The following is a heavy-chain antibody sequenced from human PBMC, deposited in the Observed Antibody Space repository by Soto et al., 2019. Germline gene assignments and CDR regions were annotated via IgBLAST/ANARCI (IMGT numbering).Heavy chain of an antibody. V-gene: IGHV3-53*01. CDR2: IYSGGST. CDR3: AKSGGNGWFADAFDV. J-gene: IGHJ3*01. Sequence: LRLSCAGSGFIVSSYYMIWVRQAPGKGLEWISVIYSGGSTYYADSVKGRFTISRDNSENTRYLQLNSLRAEDTAVYYCAKSGGNGWFADAFDVWGQGTMVTVSS. D-gene: IGHD6-19*01. CDR1: GFIVSSYY.